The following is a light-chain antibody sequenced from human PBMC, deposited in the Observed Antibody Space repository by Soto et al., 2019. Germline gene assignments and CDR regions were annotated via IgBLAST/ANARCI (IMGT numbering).Light chain of an antibody. CDR2: GNS. J-gene: IGLJ1*01. CDR3: QSYDSSLSGYV. CDR1: SSNIGAGYD. V-gene: IGLV1-40*01. Sequence: QSALTQPPSVSGAPGQRVTISCTGSSSNIGAGYDVHWYQQLPGTAPKLLIYGNSNRPSGVPDRFSGSKSGTSASLAITGLQAEDEADHYCQSYDSSLSGYVFGTGTKVTV.